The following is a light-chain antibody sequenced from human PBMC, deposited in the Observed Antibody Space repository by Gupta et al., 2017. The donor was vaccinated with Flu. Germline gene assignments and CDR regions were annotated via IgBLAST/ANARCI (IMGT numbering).Light chain of an antibody. J-gene: IGKJ1*01. Sequence: DIQMTQSPSSLSASVGDRVTITCRASQSISSFLNWYQQKPGKAPKLLIYAASSLQSGVPSRFSGSGSETDFTLTISSLQPEDFATYFCQQSYNTPSTFGQGTKVEIK. CDR3: QQSYNTPST. V-gene: IGKV1-39*01. CDR2: AAS. CDR1: QSISSF.